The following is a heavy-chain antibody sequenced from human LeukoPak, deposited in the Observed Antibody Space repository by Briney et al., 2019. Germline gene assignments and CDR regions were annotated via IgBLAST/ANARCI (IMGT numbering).Heavy chain of an antibody. CDR2: ISAYNGNT. D-gene: IGHD5-18*01. J-gene: IGHJ6*02. CDR3: ARDGTFSGYSSFSDYGMDV. V-gene: IGHV1-18*01. Sequence: ASVKVSCKASGGTFSSYAISWVRQAPGQGLEWMGWISAYNGNTNYAQKLQGRVTMTTDTSTSTAYMELRSLRSDDTAVYYCARDGTFSGYSSFSDYGMDVWGQGTTVTVSS. CDR1: GGTFSSYA.